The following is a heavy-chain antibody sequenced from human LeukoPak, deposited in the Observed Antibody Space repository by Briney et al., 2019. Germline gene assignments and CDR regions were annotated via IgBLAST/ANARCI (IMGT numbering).Heavy chain of an antibody. CDR1: GFTFTGYY. Sequence: ASVKVSCKASGFTFTGYYMHWVRQAPGQGLEWMGWINPNSGGTNYAQKFQGRVTMTRDTSISTAYMELSRLRSDDTAVYYCARCKFSIAARTFDYWGQGTLVTVSS. D-gene: IGHD6-6*01. CDR2: INPNSGGT. J-gene: IGHJ4*02. V-gene: IGHV1-2*02. CDR3: ARCKFSIAARTFDY.